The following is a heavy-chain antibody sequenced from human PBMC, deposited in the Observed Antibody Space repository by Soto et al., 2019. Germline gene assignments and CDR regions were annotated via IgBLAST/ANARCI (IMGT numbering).Heavy chain of an antibody. CDR3: ARARWYDAFDV. Sequence: SETLSLTCAVSCFFISSGNYWGWIRKPPGKGLEWIGSIFHGGNTYYNPSLKSRVTISVDMSKNQFSLKLNSVTAADTAVYYCARARWYDAFDVWSQGTVVTVSS. CDR2: IFHGGNT. CDR1: CFFISSGNY. V-gene: IGHV4-38-2*01. J-gene: IGHJ3*01. D-gene: IGHD2-15*01.